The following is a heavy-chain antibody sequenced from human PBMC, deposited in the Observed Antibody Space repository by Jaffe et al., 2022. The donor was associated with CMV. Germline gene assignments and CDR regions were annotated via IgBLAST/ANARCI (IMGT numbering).Heavy chain of an antibody. D-gene: IGHD1-1*01. V-gene: IGHV1-3*01. Sequence: QVQLVQSGAEVKKPGASVKVSCKASGYTFTSYAMHWVRQAPGQRLEWMGWINAGNGNTKYSQKFQGRVTITRDTSASTAYMELSSLRSEDTAVYYCARPGTTGTPGRYFDLWGRGTLVTVSS. CDR3: ARPGTTGTPGRYFDL. CDR1: GYTFTSYA. CDR2: INAGNGNT. J-gene: IGHJ2*01.